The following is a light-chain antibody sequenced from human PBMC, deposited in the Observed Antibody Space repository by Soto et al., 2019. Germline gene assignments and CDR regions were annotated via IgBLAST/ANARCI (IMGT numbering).Light chain of an antibody. J-gene: IGKJ3*01. Sequence: EKLLTQSPGTLSLSPGERATHSCRASQSVNSRYLAWYQQKPGQAPRLFIYGASNRATGIPDRFSGSGSGTDFTLTISRLEPEDFAVYYCQHYGNSPFTFGPGTKVEIK. CDR3: QHYGNSPFT. CDR1: QSVNSRY. CDR2: GAS. V-gene: IGKV3-20*01.